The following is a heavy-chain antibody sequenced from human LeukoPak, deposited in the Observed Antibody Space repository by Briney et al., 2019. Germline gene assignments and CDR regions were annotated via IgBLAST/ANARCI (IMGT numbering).Heavy chain of an antibody. J-gene: IGHJ3*02. CDR3: ARVGARDAFDI. V-gene: IGHV4-34*01. CDR2: INHSGST. D-gene: IGHD3-16*01. CDR1: GGSFSGYY. Sequence: SETLSLTCAVYGGSFSGYYWGWIRQPPGKGLEWIGEINHSGSTNYNPSLKSRVTISVDTSKNQFSLKLSSVTAADTAVYYCARVGARDAFDIWGQGTMVTVSS.